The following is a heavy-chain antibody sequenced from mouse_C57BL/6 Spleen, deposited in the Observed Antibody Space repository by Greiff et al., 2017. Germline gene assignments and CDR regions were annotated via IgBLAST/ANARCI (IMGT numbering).Heavy chain of an antibody. J-gene: IGHJ4*01. Sequence: EVQLVESGGDLVKPGGSLKLSCAASGFTFSSYGMSWVRQTPDKRLEWVATISSGGSYTYYPDSVKGRFTISRDNAKNTLYLQMSSLKSEDTAMYYCARHAHYGSSLYAMDYWGQGTSVTVSS. D-gene: IGHD1-1*01. CDR1: GFTFSSYG. CDR2: ISSGGSYT. CDR3: ARHAHYGSSLYAMDY. V-gene: IGHV5-6*01.